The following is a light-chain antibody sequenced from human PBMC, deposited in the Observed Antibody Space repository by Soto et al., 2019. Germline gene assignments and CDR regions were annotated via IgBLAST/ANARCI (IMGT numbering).Light chain of an antibody. CDR2: GAS. CDR3: QQSYSAPWT. V-gene: IGKV1-39*01. J-gene: IGKJ1*01. CDR1: QTISGY. Sequence: DIQMTQSPSSQPASVRDRVTITCRASQTISGYLNWYQQKPGRAPKLLIYGASSLHSGVPSRFSGSGSGTDFTLTISSLQPEDFATYYCQQSYSAPWTFGPGTKVDI.